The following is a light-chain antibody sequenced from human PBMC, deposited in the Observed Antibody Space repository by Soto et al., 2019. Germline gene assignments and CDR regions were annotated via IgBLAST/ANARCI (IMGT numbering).Light chain of an antibody. J-gene: IGKJ4*01. Sequence: EIVMTQSPATLFVSPGERVTLSCRASQSVSTYLAWYQQKCGQAPRLLIHGASTRATGIPARFSGSGSGTEFTLTISSLQSEDFAVYYCQQYNNWPLTFGGGTKVDIK. V-gene: IGKV3-15*01. CDR2: GAS. CDR1: QSVSTY. CDR3: QQYNNWPLT.